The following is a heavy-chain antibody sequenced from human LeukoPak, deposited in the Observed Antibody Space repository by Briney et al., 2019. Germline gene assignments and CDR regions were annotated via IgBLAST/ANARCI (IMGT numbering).Heavy chain of an antibody. CDR3: AITTSGSYYDY. D-gene: IGHD1-26*01. V-gene: IGHV4-59*03. CDR2: SYNSGNT. Sequence: SETLSLTCTVSGDSINGCYWSWIRHPPGEGLEWIGYSYNSGNTNYNASFESRVTISIDTSKNQFSLKLTSVTSADTAVYYCAITTSGSYYDYWGQGALVTVSS. CDR1: GDSINGCY. J-gene: IGHJ4*02.